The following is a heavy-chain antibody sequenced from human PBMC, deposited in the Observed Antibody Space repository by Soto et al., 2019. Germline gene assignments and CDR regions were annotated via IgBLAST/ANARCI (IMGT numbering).Heavy chain of an antibody. CDR2: IKSDGSIT. J-gene: IGHJ6*03. Sequence: EVQLVESGGGLVQPGGSLRLSCAASGFTFSNYWIHWVRQAPGKGLVWVSRIKSDGSITNYADSVKGRFTISRDNAKNTVYVEMNSLRAEDTAVYYCARGVLGGYYKDALGKGNTVTVSS. CDR3: ARGVLGGYYKDA. V-gene: IGHV3-74*01. D-gene: IGHD2-8*02. CDR1: GFTFSNYW.